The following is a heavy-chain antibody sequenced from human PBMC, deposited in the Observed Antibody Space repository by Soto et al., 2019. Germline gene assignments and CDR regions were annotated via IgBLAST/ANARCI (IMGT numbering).Heavy chain of an antibody. V-gene: IGHV1-69*12. CDR1: GGTFSSYA. Sequence: QVQLVQSGAEVKKPGSSVKVSCKASGGTFSSYAISWVRQAPGQGLEWMGGIIPIFGTANYAQKFQGTVTITADESTTTAYMGLSSLISDSTALYYFARPVVGGETTSGCFDPCCQGTLLTVSS. CDR2: IIPIFGTA. CDR3: ARPVVGGETTSGCFDP. J-gene: IGHJ5*02. D-gene: IGHD4-17*01.